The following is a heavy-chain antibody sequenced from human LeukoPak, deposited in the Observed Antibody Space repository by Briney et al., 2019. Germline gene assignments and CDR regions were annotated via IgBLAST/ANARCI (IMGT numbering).Heavy chain of an antibody. CDR2: ISWNSGSI. V-gene: IGHV3-9*01. Sequence: GGSLRLSCAASGFTFDDYAMHWVRQAPGKGLEWVSGISWNSGSIGYADSVKGRFTISRDNAKNSRYLQMNSLRAEDTALYYRAKDWSNKGRGDYYYGMDVWGQGTTVTVSS. CDR3: AKDWSNKGRGDYYYGMDV. J-gene: IGHJ6*02. D-gene: IGHD2/OR15-2a*01. CDR1: GFTFDDYA.